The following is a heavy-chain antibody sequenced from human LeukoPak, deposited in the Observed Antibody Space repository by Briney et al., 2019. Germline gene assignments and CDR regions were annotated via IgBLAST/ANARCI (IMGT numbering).Heavy chain of an antibody. CDR3: ARAPACSSTSCYGAMTFDY. J-gene: IGHJ4*02. CDR2: FDPEDGET. D-gene: IGHD2-2*01. V-gene: IGHV1-24*01. Sequence: AASVKVSCKVSGYTLTELSMHWVRQAPGKGLEWMGGFDPEDGETIYAQKFQGRVTMTTDTSTSTAYMELRSLRSDDTAVYYCARAPACSSTSCYGAMTFDYWGQGTLVTVSS. CDR1: GYTLTELS.